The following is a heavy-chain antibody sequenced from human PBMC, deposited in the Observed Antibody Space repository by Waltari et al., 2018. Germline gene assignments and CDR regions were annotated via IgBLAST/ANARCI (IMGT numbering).Heavy chain of an antibody. V-gene: IGHV3-7*01. Sequence: EVQLVESGGGLVQPGGSLRPSWAASGFTFSSYGMSWVRQAPGKGLEWVANIKQDGSEKYYVDSVKGRFTISRDNAKNLLYLQMNSLRAEDTAVYYCARDGDAFDIWGQGTMVTVSS. CDR3: ARDGDAFDI. J-gene: IGHJ3*02. CDR1: GFTFSSYG. CDR2: IKQDGSEK.